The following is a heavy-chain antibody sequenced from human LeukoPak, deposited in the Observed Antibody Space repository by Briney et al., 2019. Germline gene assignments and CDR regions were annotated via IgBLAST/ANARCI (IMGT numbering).Heavy chain of an antibody. CDR3: ARLPPRYYYYYYGMDV. V-gene: IGHV4-39*01. CDR1: GGSISSSSYY. Sequence: SETLSLTCTVSGGSISSSSYYWGWIRQPPGKGLEWIGSIYYSGSTYYNPSLKSRVTISVDTSKNQFSLKLSSVTAADTAVYYCARLPPRYYYYYYGMDVWGPGTTVTVSS. J-gene: IGHJ6*02. CDR2: IYYSGST.